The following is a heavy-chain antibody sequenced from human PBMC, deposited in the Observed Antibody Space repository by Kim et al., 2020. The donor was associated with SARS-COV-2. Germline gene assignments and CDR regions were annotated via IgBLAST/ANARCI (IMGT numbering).Heavy chain of an antibody. J-gene: IGHJ4*02. V-gene: IGHV1-46*01. Sequence: ASVKVSCKASGYTFTSYYMHWVRQAPGQGLEWMGIINPSGGSTSYAQKFQGRVTMTRDTSTSTVYMELSSLRSEDTAVYYCARGALLYSSGWYPRPDPDDYWGQGTLVTVSS. D-gene: IGHD6-19*01. CDR3: ARGALLYSSGWYPRPDPDDY. CDR1: GYTFTSYY. CDR2: INPSGGST.